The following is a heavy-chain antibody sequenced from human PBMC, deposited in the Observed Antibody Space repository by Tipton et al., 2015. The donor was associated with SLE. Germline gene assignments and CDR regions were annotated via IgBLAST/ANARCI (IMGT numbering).Heavy chain of an antibody. CDR2: INHSGST. Sequence: TLSLTCAVYGGSFSGYYWSWIRQPPGKGLEWIGEINHSGSTNYNPSLKSRVTISVDTSKNQFSLKLSPVTAADTAVYFCARVSWSEESSPGAYYYYDMDVWGQGTTVTVSS. D-gene: IGHD3-16*02. CDR3: ARVSWSEESSPGAYYYYDMDV. V-gene: IGHV4-34*01. CDR1: GGSFSGYY. J-gene: IGHJ6*02.